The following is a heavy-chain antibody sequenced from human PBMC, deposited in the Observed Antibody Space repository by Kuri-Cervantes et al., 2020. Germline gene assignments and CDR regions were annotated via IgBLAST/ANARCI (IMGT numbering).Heavy chain of an antibody. V-gene: IGHV3-53*01. CDR3: AKTVYCRGGTCYSWGPYGVDV. Sequence: GGSLRLSCAASGFTVSSNYMSWVRQAPGKGLEWVSVIYSGGSTYYADSVKGRFTISRDNSKNTLYLQMNSLRAEDTAVYYCAKTVYCRGGTCYSWGPYGVDVWGQGTTVTVSS. D-gene: IGHD2-15*01. CDR2: IYSGGST. J-gene: IGHJ6*02. CDR1: GFTVSSNY.